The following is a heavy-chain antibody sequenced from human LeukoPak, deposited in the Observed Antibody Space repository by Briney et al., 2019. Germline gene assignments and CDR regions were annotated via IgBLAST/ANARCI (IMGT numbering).Heavy chain of an antibody. J-gene: IGHJ5*02. CDR1: GGSISSGDYY. CDR3: ARDPSGWTWWFDP. CDR2: IYYSGST. V-gene: IGHV4-30-4*01. Sequence: SETLSLTCTVSGGSISSGDYYWSWIRQPPRKGLEWIGYIYYSGSTYYNPSLKSRVTISVDTSKNQFSLKLTSVTAADTAVYYCARDPSGWTWWFDPWGQGTLVTVSS. D-gene: IGHD6-19*01.